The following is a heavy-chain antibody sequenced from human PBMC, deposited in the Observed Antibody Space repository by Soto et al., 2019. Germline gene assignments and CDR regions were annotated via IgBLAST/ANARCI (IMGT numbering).Heavy chain of an antibody. D-gene: IGHD2-15*01. J-gene: IGHJ6*02. CDR1: GFTFNSYW. V-gene: IGHV3-7*01. Sequence: EVQLVESGGGLVQPGGSLRLSCTTSGFTFNSYWMTWVRQAPGKGLEWVANVNQYGTEEYYADSVKGRFTISRDSAKNSIYLQKQSLRAKGTGVYYCARDKKGCSSYYDDFYGLDVWGQGTTVTVSS. CDR3: ARDKKGCSSYYDDFYGLDV. CDR2: VNQYGTEE.